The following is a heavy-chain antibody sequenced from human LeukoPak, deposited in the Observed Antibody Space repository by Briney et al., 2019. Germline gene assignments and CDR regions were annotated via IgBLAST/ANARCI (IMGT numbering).Heavy chain of an antibody. CDR3: AKHGYCSGISCFFDF. D-gene: IGHD2-2*03. V-gene: IGHV3-23*01. CDR2: ISGSGPYT. Sequence: GGSLRLSCAASGFTFSSYAMSWVRQAPGKGLVWVLAISGSGPYTFYTESVKGRFTISRDSSKNTLYLQMNSLRAEDTALYYCAKHGYCSGISCFFDFWGQGTQVTVSS. J-gene: IGHJ4*02. CDR1: GFTFSSYA.